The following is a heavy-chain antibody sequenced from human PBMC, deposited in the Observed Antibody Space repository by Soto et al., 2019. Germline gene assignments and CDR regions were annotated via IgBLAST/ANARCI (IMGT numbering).Heavy chain of an antibody. D-gene: IGHD6-19*01. J-gene: IGHJ4*02. V-gene: IGHV3-23*01. CDR2: ISGSGGRT. CDR3: AKIAEAVAGTVYGY. Sequence: EVQLLESGGGLVQPGGSLRLSCEASGFTFSSYAMGWVRQAPGKGLEWVSGISGSGGRTYYADSVKGRFTISRDKSRNTLYLQINNLRAEDTALYFCAKIAEAVAGTVYGYWGQGTLVTVSS. CDR1: GFTFSSYA.